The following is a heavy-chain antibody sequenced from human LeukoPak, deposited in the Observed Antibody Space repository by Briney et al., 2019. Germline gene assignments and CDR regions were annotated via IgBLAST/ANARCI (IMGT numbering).Heavy chain of an antibody. Sequence: PGGSLRLSCAASGFTFSSYSMNWVRQAPGKGLEWVSSISSSSSYIYYADSVKGRFTISRDNAKNSLYLQMNSLRAEDTAVYYCARDRVPLRYYYDSSGTPGKCDAFDIWGQGTMVTVSS. V-gene: IGHV3-21*01. J-gene: IGHJ3*02. CDR3: ARDRVPLRYYYDSSGTPGKCDAFDI. CDR2: ISSSSSYI. D-gene: IGHD3-22*01. CDR1: GFTFSSYS.